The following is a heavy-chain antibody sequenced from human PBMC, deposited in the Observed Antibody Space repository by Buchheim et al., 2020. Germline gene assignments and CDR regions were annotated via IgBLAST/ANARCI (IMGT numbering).Heavy chain of an antibody. Sequence: QVQLVESGGGLVKPGGSLRLSCAASGFTFSDYYMSWIRQAPGKGLEWVSYISSSSCYTNYADSVKGRFTISRDNAKNSLYLQMNSLRAEDTAVYYCARDVKWELPPDYYYYYGMDVWGQGTT. CDR3: ARDVKWELPPDYYYYYGMDV. D-gene: IGHD1-26*01. CDR2: ISSSSCYT. J-gene: IGHJ6*02. CDR1: GFTFSDYY. V-gene: IGHV3-11*06.